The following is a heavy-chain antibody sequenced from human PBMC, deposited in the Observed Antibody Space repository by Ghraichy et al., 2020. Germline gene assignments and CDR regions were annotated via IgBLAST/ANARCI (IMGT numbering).Heavy chain of an antibody. J-gene: IGHJ3*02. Sequence: SETLSLTCTVFGGSVSSGSYYWSWIRQPPGKGLEWIGYIYYSGSTNYNPSLKSRVTISVDTSKNQFSLKLSSVTAADTAVYYCASYPQEWELRAFDIWGQGTMVTVSS. CDR3: ASYPQEWELRAFDI. CDR2: IYYSGST. CDR1: GGSVSSGSYY. D-gene: IGHD1-26*01. V-gene: IGHV4-61*01.